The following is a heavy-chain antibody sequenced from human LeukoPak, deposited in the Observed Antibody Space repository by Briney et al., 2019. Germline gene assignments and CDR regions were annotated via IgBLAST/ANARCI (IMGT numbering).Heavy chain of an antibody. D-gene: IGHD3-22*01. V-gene: IGHV4-34*01. CDR2: INHSGST. Sequence: SETLSLTCAVYGGSFSGYYWSWIRQPPGKGLEWIGEINHSGSTNYNPSLKSRVTISVDTSKNQFSLKLSSETAADTAVYYCARYSLVVVSFDPWGQGTLVTVSS. J-gene: IGHJ5*02. CDR3: ARYSLVVVSFDP. CDR1: GGSFSGYY.